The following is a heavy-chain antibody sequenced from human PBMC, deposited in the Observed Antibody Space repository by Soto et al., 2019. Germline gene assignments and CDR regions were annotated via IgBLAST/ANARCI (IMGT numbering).Heavy chain of an antibody. CDR1: GFSLSNGKVG. J-gene: IGHJ6*03. D-gene: IGHD6-19*01. CDR3: ARILFGRSVAGGYFYMDV. Sequence: HVTLKESGPVLVKPTETHTLTCTVSGFSLSNGKVGVSWIRQPPGKALEWLAHIFSNDEKSYRTSLKSRLTISEDTSKSQVVLTMTNVDPVDTATYYCARILFGRSVAGGYFYMDVWGKGTTVTVSS. CDR2: IFSNDEK. V-gene: IGHV2-26*01.